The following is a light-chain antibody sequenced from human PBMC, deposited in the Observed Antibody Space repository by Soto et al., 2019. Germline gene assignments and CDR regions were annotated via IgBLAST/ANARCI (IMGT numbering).Light chain of an antibody. CDR3: AAWDGSLTGYV. V-gene: IGLV1-44*01. CDR2: SNN. Sequence: QSVLTQPPSASGTPGQRVTISCSGSSSNIGSNTVNWYQQLPGKAPKLLIYSNNQRPSGVSDRFSGSKSGTSASLAISGLQSEDEADYYCAAWDGSLTGYVFGTGTKLTVL. J-gene: IGLJ1*01. CDR1: SSNIGSNT.